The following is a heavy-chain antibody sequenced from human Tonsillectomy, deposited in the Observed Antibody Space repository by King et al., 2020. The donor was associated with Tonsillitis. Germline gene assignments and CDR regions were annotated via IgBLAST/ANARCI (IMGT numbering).Heavy chain of an antibody. CDR1: GGSISSSDNY. D-gene: IGHD2-15*01. V-gene: IGHV4-39*01. CDR3: ARSVSGSFDY. CDR2: MYYSGTI. J-gene: IGHJ4*02. Sequence: QLQESGPGVVKPSETLSLTCTVSGGSISSSDNYWAWIRQPPGKGLEWIGYMYYSGTIFYNPPPKSRITISGGTAENRFSLKLSSVTAADAAVYFCARSVSGSFDYWGQGALVTVSS.